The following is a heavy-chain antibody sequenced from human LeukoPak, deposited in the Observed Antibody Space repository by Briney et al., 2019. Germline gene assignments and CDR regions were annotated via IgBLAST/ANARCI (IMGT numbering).Heavy chain of an antibody. V-gene: IGHV4-30-4*08. Sequence: PSQTLSLTCTVSGGSISSGDYYWSWIRQPPGKGLEWIGYIYYSGSTYYDPSLKSRVTISVDTSKNQFSLKLSSVTAADTAVYYCARGGDYGGSWAPFDYWGQGTLVTVSS. CDR2: IYYSGST. CDR1: GGSISSGDYY. CDR3: ARGGDYGGSWAPFDY. D-gene: IGHD4-23*01. J-gene: IGHJ4*02.